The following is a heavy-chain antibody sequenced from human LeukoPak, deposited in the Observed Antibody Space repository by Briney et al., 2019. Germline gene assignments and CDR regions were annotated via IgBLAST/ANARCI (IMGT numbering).Heavy chain of an antibody. D-gene: IGHD2-2*01. CDR3: ARSLEYCSNSTCQSGYYFDS. J-gene: IGHJ4*02. CDR1: GYTFTNYD. Sequence: ASVKVSCQASGYTFTNYDINWVRQAPGQGLEWMAWMNPNSGSTGYAQKFLDRVTMTRSTSTSTAYMELGTLTSEDTAVYYCARSLEYCSNSTCQSGYYFDSWGREPWSSSPQ. CDR2: MNPNSGST. V-gene: IGHV1-8*01.